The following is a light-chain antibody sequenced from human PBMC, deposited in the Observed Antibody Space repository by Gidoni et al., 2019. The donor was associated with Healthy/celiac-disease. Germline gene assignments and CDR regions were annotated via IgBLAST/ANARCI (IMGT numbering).Light chain of an antibody. CDR3: QQRSNWHGLT. Sequence: HSPAILSLSPGERATLPCRASQGVSSYLAWYQQKPGQAPRLLIYDASNRATGVPARFSGSGPGTDFTLTISSLEPEDFAVYYCQQRSNWHGLTFGGGTKVEIK. CDR1: QGVSSY. V-gene: IGKV3D-11*01. CDR2: DAS. J-gene: IGKJ4*01.